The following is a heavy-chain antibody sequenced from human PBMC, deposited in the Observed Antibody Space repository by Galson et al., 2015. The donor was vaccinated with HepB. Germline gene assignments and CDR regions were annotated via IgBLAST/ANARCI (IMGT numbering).Heavy chain of an antibody. Sequence: SLRLSCAASGIIVSSNYMSWVRQAPGKGLEWVSVIYSGGSTYYADSVKGRFTISRDNSKNTLYLQMNSLRAEDTAVYYCARGPYDILTGYYYGMDVWGQGTTVTVSS. D-gene: IGHD3-9*01. CDR2: IYSGGST. J-gene: IGHJ6*02. CDR1: GIIVSSNY. V-gene: IGHV3-66*02. CDR3: ARGPYDILTGYYYGMDV.